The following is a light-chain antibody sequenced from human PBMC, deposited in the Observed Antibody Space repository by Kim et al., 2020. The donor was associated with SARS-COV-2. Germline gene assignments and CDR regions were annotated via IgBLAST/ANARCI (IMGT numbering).Light chain of an antibody. Sequence: ASVGDRVTITCRASQDISSWLAWYQQKPGKAPKLLISAASSLQSGVPSRFSGSGSGTDFTLTISSLRPEDFASYYCQRADSFPLGFGGGTKVDIK. CDR3: QRADSFPLG. V-gene: IGKV1-12*01. J-gene: IGKJ4*01. CDR2: AAS. CDR1: QDISSW.